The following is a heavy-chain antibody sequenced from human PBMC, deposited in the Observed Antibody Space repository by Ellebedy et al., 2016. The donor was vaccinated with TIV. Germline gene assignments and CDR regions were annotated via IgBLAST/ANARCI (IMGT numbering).Heavy chain of an antibody. CDR2: FYPDGRT. J-gene: IGHJ4*02. CDR1: GVTVSRDF. D-gene: IGHD3-10*01. V-gene: IGHV3-66*01. CDR3: ARDSGLHEFDH. Sequence: GGSLRLSCAASGVTVSRDFTSWVRQAPGKGPEWGSIFYPDGRTFYADSVKDRFTISRDIFRNTVYLQMNSLRAEDTAVYYCARDSGLHEFDHWGQGTLVTVSS.